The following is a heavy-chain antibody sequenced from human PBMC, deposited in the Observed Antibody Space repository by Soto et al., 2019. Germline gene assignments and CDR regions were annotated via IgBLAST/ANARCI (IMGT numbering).Heavy chain of an antibody. Sequence: QVQLVQSGAEVKKPGASVTVSCKASGYTFTTYGVSWVRQAPAQGLGWLGGINGYNGKAKYAENLQGRVSMTTATSTSTAYIELRSLRSDETAVYYCARMVDVPYYYYGMDVWGQGTTVTVSS. D-gene: IGHD2-15*01. CDR1: GYTFTTYG. V-gene: IGHV1-18*01. CDR3: ARMVDVPYYYYGMDV. J-gene: IGHJ6*02. CDR2: INGYNGKA.